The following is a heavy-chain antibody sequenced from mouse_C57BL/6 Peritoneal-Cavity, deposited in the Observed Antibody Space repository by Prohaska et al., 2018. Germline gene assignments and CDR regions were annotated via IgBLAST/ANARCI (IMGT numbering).Heavy chain of an antibody. CDR2: IRNKAKGYTT. Sequence: EVKLVESGGGLVQPGGSLRLSCAASGLTFTDYYMSWVRQPPGKALEWLGFIRNKAKGYTTEYSAAVKGRFTISRDNYQSILYLQMNALRAEDSATYYCARYEGDYYDYWGQGTTLTVSS. J-gene: IGHJ2*01. CDR1: GLTFTDYY. V-gene: IGHV7-3*01. CDR3: ARYEGDYYDY.